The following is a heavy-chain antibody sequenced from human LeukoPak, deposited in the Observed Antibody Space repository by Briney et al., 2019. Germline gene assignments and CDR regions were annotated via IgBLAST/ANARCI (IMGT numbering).Heavy chain of an antibody. CDR3: ARERYSGIKSAHWYFDL. V-gene: IGHV4-4*07. D-gene: IGHD3-9*01. Sequence: SETLSLTCTVSGGSISSYYWSWIRQPAGKGLEWIGRIYTSGSTNYNPSLKSRVTMSVDTSKNQFSLKLSSVTAADTAVYYCARERYSGIKSAHWYFDLWGRGTLVTVSS. J-gene: IGHJ2*01. CDR1: GGSISSYY. CDR2: IYTSGST.